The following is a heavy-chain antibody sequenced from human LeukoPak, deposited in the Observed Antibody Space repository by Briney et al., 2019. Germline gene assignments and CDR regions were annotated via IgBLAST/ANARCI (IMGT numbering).Heavy chain of an antibody. CDR3: AKAPGLLWFGELSYYYYMDV. CDR1: GFTFSSYE. J-gene: IGHJ6*03. V-gene: IGHV3-48*03. Sequence: GGSLRLSCAASGFTFSSYEMNWVRQAPGKGLEWVSYISSSGSTIYYADSAKGRFTISRDNAKNSLYLQMNSLRAEDTAVYYCAKAPGLLWFGELSYYYYMDVWGKGTTVTISS. CDR2: ISSSGSTI. D-gene: IGHD3-10*01.